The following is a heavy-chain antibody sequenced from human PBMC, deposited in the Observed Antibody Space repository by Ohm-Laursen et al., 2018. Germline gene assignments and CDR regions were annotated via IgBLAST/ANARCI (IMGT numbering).Heavy chain of an antibody. J-gene: IGHJ5*02. CDR1: GYSTSSGYF. Sequence: SDTLSLTCAVSGYSTSSGYFWGWIRQPPGKGLEWIGTIYNSGSTYYNPSLKSRVTISVDTSKNQFSLKLSSVTAADTALYYCARGLWWFDPWGQGTLVTVPS. CDR3: ARGLWWFDP. CDR2: IYNSGST. V-gene: IGHV4-38-2*01.